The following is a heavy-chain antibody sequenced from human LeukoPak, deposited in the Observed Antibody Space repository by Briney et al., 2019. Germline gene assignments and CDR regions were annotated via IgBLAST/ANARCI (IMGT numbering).Heavy chain of an antibody. V-gene: IGHV4-39*07. J-gene: IGHJ4*02. CDR2: IYYSGST. CDR3: ANSLWSPTPRFDY. Sequence: SETLSLTCTVSDGSISSSSYYWGWIRQPPGKGLEWIGSIYYSGSTYYNPSLKSRVTISVDRSKNQFSLKLTSVTAADTAVYYCANSLWSPTPRFDYWGQGTLVTVSS. D-gene: IGHD2-21*01. CDR1: DGSISSSSYY.